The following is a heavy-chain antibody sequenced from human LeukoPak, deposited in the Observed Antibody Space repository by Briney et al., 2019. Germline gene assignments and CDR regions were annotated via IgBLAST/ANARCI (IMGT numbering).Heavy chain of an antibody. CDR1: GFTFSSCA. D-gene: IGHD1-26*01. J-gene: IGHJ4*02. V-gene: IGHV3-23*01. CDR2: ISGGGGST. Sequence: GGSLRLSCAASGFTFSSCAMNWVRQAPGKGLEWVSAISGGGGSTYYADSVKGRFTISRDNSKNTLLLQMNSLRAEDTAVYYCAKDHVTGANTPLTKWGQGTPVTVSS. CDR3: AKDHVTGANTPLTK.